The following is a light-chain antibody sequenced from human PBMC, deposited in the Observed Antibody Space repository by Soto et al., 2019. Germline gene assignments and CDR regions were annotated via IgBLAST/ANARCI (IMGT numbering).Light chain of an antibody. CDR3: QQYDNLLVT. CDR1: QDISNY. CDR2: DAS. V-gene: IGKV1-33*01. J-gene: IGKJ3*01. Sequence: DIQMTQSPSSLSASVGDRVTITCQASQDISNYLNWYQQKPGKAPKLLIYDASTLETGVPSRFSGSGSGTDFNFTISSLQPEDIAPDYCQQYDNLLVTFGPGTKVDIK.